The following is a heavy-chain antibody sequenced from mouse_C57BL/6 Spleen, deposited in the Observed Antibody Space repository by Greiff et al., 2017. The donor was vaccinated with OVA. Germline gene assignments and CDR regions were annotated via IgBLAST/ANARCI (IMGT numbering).Heavy chain of an antibody. CDR1: GYTFTSYW. V-gene: IGHV1-52*01. CDR2: IDPSDSET. D-gene: IGHD1-1*01. Sequence: VQLQQPGAELVRPGSSVKLSCKASGYTFTSYWMHWVKQRPIQGLEWIGNIDPSDSETHYNQKFKDKATLTVDKSSSTAYMQLSSLTSEDSAVYYCARDGSSYLFAYWGQGTLVTVSA. J-gene: IGHJ3*01. CDR3: ARDGSSYLFAY.